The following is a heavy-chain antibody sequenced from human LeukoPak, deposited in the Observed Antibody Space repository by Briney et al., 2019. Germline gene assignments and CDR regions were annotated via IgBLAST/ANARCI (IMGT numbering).Heavy chain of an antibody. Sequence: QPGGSLRLSCAATRFTFSSYWMRWVRQAPGKGLVWVSRINSDGSSTTYADSVEGRFTNSIDNAQNTLYLQMSSLRAEDTAVYCCARSSGWYEYWGQGTLVSVSS. J-gene: IGHJ4*02. CDR2: INSDGSST. CDR1: RFTFSSYW. D-gene: IGHD6-19*01. CDR3: ARSSGWYEY. V-gene: IGHV3-74*01.